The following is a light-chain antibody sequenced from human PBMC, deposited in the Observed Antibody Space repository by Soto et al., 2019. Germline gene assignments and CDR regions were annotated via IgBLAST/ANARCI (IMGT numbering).Light chain of an antibody. V-gene: IGKV1-9*01. J-gene: IGKJ5*01. CDR1: QGISSF. CDR3: QQLNSYPGT. CDR2: AAS. Sequence: DIQLTQSPSFLSASVGDRVTITCRASQGISSFLAWYQQKPGKAPKLLIYAASTLQSGVPSRFSGSGSGTEFTLTISSLQLEDFATYYCQQLNSYPGTFGQGTRPEIK.